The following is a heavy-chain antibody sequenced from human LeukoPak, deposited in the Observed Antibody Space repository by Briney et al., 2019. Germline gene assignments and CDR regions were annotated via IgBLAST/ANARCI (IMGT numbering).Heavy chain of an antibody. D-gene: IGHD6-6*01. CDR2: ISYDGSNK. CDR1: GFTVSSNY. J-gene: IGHJ5*02. V-gene: IGHV3-30-3*01. CDR3: ARDRFPHSSSSQLDP. Sequence: GGSLRLSCATSGFTVSSNYMSWVRQAPGKGLEWVAIISYDGSNKYYADSVKGRFTISRDNSKNMLYLQMHSLGAEDTAVYFCARDRFPHSSSSQLDPWGQGTLVTVSS.